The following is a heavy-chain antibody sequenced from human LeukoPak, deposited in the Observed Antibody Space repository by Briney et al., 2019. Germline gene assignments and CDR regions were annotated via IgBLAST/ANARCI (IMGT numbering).Heavy chain of an antibody. Sequence: ASVKVSCKASGYTFTSYDINWVRQATGQGLEWMGWMNPNSGNTGYAQKFQGRVTTTRNTSISTAYMELSSLRSEDTAMYYCARVLRTITETTNWGQGTLVTVSS. D-gene: IGHD1-20*01. CDR1: GYTFTSYD. CDR2: MNPNSGNT. V-gene: IGHV1-8*02. CDR3: ARVLRTITETTN. J-gene: IGHJ4*02.